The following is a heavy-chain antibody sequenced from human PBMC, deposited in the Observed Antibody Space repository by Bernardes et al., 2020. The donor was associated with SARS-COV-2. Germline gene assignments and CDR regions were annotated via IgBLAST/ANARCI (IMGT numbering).Heavy chain of an antibody. CDR1: GGSISSSNYY. CDR3: PGSSCCIDCYIGGLSSWDYGMDV. CDR2: SYSIGST. J-gene: IGHJ6*02. V-gene: IGHV4-39*01. D-gene: IGHD2-21*02. Sequence: SETLSLTCTVSGGSISSSNYYWGWIRQAPGKGLEWIRSSYSIGSTYYNPSLQSRFTESVNTSNNQFSLRLSFATAADTAVYYCPGSSCCIDCYIGGLSSWDYGMDVWGHGTTVIVSS.